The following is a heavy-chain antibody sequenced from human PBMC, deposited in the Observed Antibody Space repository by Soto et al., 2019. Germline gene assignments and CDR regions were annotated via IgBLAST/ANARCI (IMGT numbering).Heavy chain of an antibody. CDR1: GFTFSSYW. CDR2: IKQDGSEK. CDR3: ARGGRGYYRGSLGC. Sequence: GGSLRLSCAASGFTFSSYWMSWVRQAPGKGLEWVANIKQDGSEKYYVDSVKGRFTISRDNAKNSLYLQMNSLRAEDTAGYSGARGGRGYYRGSLGCWGQGTLVTVSS. V-gene: IGHV3-7*04. J-gene: IGHJ4*02. D-gene: IGHD3-3*01.